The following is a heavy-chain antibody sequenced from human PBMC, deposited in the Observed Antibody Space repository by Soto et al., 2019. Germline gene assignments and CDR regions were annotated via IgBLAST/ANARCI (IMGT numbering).Heavy chain of an antibody. Sequence: QVQLVESGGGVVQPGRSLRLSCAASGFTFSSYGMHWVRQAPGKGLEWVAVISYDGSNKYYADSVKGRFTISRDNSKNXLXQQMNSLRAEDTAVYYCANRYCSGGRCPLGYWYFDLWGRGTLVTVSS. CDR3: ANRYCSGGRCPLGYWYFDL. D-gene: IGHD2-15*01. CDR2: ISYDGSNK. J-gene: IGHJ2*01. V-gene: IGHV3-30*18. CDR1: GFTFSSYG.